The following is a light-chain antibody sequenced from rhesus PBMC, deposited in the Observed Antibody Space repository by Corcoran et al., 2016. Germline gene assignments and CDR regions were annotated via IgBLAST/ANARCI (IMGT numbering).Light chain of an antibody. Sequence: EIVMTQSPATLSLSPGERATLSCRASQSVSSSLAWYQQKPGQAPRLLIFGPSTRATGLPDRFSGCGSRTDFTLTISSLEPEDVAIYYCLQHSDWPWTFGQGTKVEIK. V-gene: IGKV3-24*01. CDR2: GPS. J-gene: IGKJ1*01. CDR1: QSVSSS. CDR3: LQHSDWPWT.